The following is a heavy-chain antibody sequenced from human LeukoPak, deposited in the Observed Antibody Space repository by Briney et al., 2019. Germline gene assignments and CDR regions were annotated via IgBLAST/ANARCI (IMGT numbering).Heavy chain of an antibody. CDR2: IKKDGSEK. V-gene: IGHV3-7*03. CDR1: GFTFSSYS. D-gene: IGHD6-13*01. J-gene: IGHJ4*02. Sequence: PGGSLRLSCAASGFTFSSYSMSWVRQAPGKGLEWVANIKKDGSEKNYVDSVKGRFNISRDNAKNSLYLQMNSLRAEDTAVYYCAKGGAAGTRRPRSDLDYWGQGTLVTVSS. CDR3: AKGGAAGTRRPRSDLDY.